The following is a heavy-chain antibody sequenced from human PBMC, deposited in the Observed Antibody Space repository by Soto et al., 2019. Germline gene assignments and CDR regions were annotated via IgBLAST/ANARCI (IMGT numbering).Heavy chain of an antibody. CDR1: GGTFSSYT. J-gene: IGHJ1*01. D-gene: IGHD2-15*01. CDR2: IIPILGIA. Sequence: GASVKVSCKASGGTFSSYTISWVRQAPGQGLEWMGRIIPILGIANYAQKFQGRVTITADKSTSTAYMELSSLRFEDTAVYYCAPNFCSGGSSYPAEYFQHGGRGTWVTVPS. V-gene: IGHV1-69*02. CDR3: APNFCSGGSSYPAEYFQH.